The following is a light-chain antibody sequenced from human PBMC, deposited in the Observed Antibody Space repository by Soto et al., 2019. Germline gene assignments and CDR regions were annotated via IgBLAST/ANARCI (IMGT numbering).Light chain of an antibody. CDR2: KTS. Sequence: DIQMTQSPSTLSASVGDRVTITCRASQSISSWLAWYQQKPGKAPKLLIYKTSNLESGVPSRFSGSGSGTEFSLTISSLQPDDFATYYCLQYKSFSLTFGGGTRVEVK. CDR3: LQYKSFSLT. J-gene: IGKJ4*01. CDR1: QSISSW. V-gene: IGKV1-5*03.